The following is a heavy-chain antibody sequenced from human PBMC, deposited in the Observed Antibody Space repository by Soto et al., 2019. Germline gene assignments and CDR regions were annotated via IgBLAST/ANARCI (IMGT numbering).Heavy chain of an antibody. CDR2: INPNSGGT. V-gene: IGHV1-2*04. D-gene: IGHD3-22*01. Sequence: ASVKVSCKASGYTFTGYYMHWVRQAPGQGLEWMGWINPNSGGTNYAQKFQGWVTMTRDTSISTAYMELSRLRSDDTAVYYCARSSYYYDSSGYYVPDAFDIWGQGTMVT. J-gene: IGHJ3*02. CDR3: ARSSYYYDSSGYYVPDAFDI. CDR1: GYTFTGYY.